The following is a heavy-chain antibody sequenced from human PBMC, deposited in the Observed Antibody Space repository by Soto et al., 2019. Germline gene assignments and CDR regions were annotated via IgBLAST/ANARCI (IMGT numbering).Heavy chain of an antibody. V-gene: IGHV4-59*01. Sequence: SETLSLTCTVSGGSISSYCWSWIRQPPGKGLEWIGYIYYSGYTNYNPSLKSRVTISIDTSKNQFSLKLSSVTAADTAVYYCAKGIAEAAGIFDYWGQGTLVTVSS. J-gene: IGHJ4*02. D-gene: IGHD6-19*01. CDR3: AKGIAEAAGIFDY. CDR2: IYYSGYT. CDR1: GGSISSYC.